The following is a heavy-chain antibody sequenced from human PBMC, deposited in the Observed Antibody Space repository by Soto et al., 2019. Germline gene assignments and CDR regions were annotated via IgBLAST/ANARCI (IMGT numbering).Heavy chain of an antibody. V-gene: IGHV4-34*01. CDR2: INHSGST. J-gene: IGHJ5*02. CDR3: ARTRYDFWSGNWFDP. D-gene: IGHD3-3*01. CDR1: GGSFSGYY. Sequence: SETLSLTCAVYGGSFSGYYWSWTRQPPGKGLEWIGEINHSGSTNYNPSLKSRVTISVDTSKNQFSLKLSSVTAADTAVYYCARTRYDFWSGNWFDPWGQGTLVTVSS.